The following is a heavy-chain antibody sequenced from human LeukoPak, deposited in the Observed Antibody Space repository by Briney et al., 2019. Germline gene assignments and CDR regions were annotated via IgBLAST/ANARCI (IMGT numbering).Heavy chain of an antibody. D-gene: IGHD2-2*01. J-gene: IGHJ4*02. Sequence: GGSLRLSCAASGFTFSTYVMTWVRQAPGKGLEWVSVISGSGGSTNYADSVKGRFTISRDNSNNILYMQMNSLRAEDTAVYYCAISPRSTSPSAYWGQGTLVTVSS. CDR3: AISPRSTSPSAY. CDR1: GFTFSTYV. V-gene: IGHV3-23*01. CDR2: ISGSGGST.